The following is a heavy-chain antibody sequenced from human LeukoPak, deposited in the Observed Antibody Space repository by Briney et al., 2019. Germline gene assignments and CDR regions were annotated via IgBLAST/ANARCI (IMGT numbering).Heavy chain of an antibody. D-gene: IGHD6-19*01. CDR1: GFTFSSYA. CDR3: ARDIHSRGWYLGY. J-gene: IGHJ4*02. Sequence: LSGRSLRLSCAASGFTFSSYAMHWVRQAPGKGLEWVAVISYDGSNKYYADSVKGRFTISRDNSKNTLYLQMNSLRAEDTAVYYCARDIHSRGWYLGYWGQGTLGTVSP. CDR2: ISYDGSNK. V-gene: IGHV3-30-3*01.